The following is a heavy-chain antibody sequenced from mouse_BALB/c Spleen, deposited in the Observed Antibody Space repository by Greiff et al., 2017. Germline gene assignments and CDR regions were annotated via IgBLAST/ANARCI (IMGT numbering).Heavy chain of an antibody. D-gene: IGHD2-12*01. CDR1: GFTFNTYA. CDR2: IRSKSNNYAT. CDR3: VREGRREAMDY. J-gene: IGHJ4*01. Sequence: EVQVVESGGGLVQPKGSLKLSCAASGFTFNTYAMHWVCQAPGKGLEWVARIRSKSNNYATYYADSVKDRFTISRDDSQSMLYLQMNNLKTEDTAMYYCVREGRREAMDYWGQGTSVTVSS. V-gene: IGHV10-3*03.